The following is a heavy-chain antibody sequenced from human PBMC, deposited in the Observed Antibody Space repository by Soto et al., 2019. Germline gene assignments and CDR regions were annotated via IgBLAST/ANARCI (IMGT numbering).Heavy chain of an antibody. J-gene: IGHJ3*01. D-gene: IGHD3-22*01. Sequence: GASVKVSCKASGYTFTSYGISWVRQAPGQGLEWMGWISAYNGNTNYAQKLQGRVTMTTDTSTGTAYMELRSLRSDDTAVYYCAREPMPASYDSSGYYHNDAFDFWCQGTIVTVSS. CDR1: GYTFTSYG. V-gene: IGHV1-18*01. CDR3: AREPMPASYDSSGYYHNDAFDF. CDR2: ISAYNGNT.